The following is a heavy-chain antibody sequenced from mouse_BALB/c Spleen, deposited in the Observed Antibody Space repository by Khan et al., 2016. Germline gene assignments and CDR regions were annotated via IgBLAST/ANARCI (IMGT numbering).Heavy chain of an antibody. CDR3: ARGFYYYTMDY. V-gene: IGHV3-6*02. J-gene: IGHJ4*01. Sequence: VQLQQSGPGLVKPSQSLSLTCSVTGYSITSGFYWTWIRQFPGNKLEWMGHISYDGSTNYNPSLKDRISITRDTSKNQFFLKLSSVTTEDTATYYCARGFYYYTMDYWGRGTSVTVSS. CDR1: GYSITSGFY. CDR2: ISYDGST.